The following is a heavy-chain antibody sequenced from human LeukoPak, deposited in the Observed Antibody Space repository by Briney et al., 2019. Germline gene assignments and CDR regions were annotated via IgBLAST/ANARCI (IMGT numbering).Heavy chain of an antibody. CDR3: ARDRGIVPDY. J-gene: IGHJ4*02. V-gene: IGHV3-7*01. Sequence: GGSLRLSCAASGFTFSSYEMNWVRQAPGKGLEWVANIKQDGSEKYYVDSVKGRFTISRDNAKNSLYLQMNSLRAEDTAVYYCARDRGIVPDYWGQGTLVTVSS. CDR1: GFTFSSYE. D-gene: IGHD3-16*01. CDR2: IKQDGSEK.